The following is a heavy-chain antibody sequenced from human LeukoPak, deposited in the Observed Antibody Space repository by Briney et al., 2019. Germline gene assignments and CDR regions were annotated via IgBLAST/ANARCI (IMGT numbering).Heavy chain of an antibody. J-gene: IGHJ4*02. V-gene: IGHV4-34*01. CDR2: INYSGST. Sequence: SETLSLTCAVYGGSFSGYYWSWIRQPPGKGLEWIGEINYSGSTNYNPSLKSRVTISVDTSKNQFSLKLSSVTAADTAVYYCARGRPTIFGVVIIFQPDYFDYWGQGTLDTVSS. CDR3: ARGRPTIFGVVIIFQPDYFDY. CDR1: GGSFSGYY. D-gene: IGHD3-3*01.